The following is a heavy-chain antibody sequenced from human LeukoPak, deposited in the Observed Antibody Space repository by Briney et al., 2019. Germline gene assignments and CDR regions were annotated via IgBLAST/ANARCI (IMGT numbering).Heavy chain of an antibody. V-gene: IGHV4-59*08. CDR3: ARHVGYYGSGSYLLGAFDI. Sequence: SETLSLTCTVSGGSIGSYYWNWIRQAPGKGLEWIGYIYYSGSTNYNPSLKSRVTISVDTSKNQFSLKLSSVTAADTAVYYCARHVGYYGSGSYLLGAFDIWGQGTMVTVSS. D-gene: IGHD3-10*01. CDR1: GGSIGSYY. CDR2: IYYSGST. J-gene: IGHJ3*02.